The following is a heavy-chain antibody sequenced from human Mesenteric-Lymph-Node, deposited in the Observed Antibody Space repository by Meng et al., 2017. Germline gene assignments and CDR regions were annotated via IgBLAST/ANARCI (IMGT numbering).Heavy chain of an antibody. CDR2: IYPGDSHA. J-gene: IGHJ4*02. V-gene: IGHV5-51*01. CDR3: ARGYSGSYHTPNDY. Sequence: GESLKISCKGSGYTFNRFWIAWVRQRPGKGLEWMGIIYPGDSHARYSPSFQGQVTISADESITTAYLQWSSLKASDAAIYYCARGYSGSYHTPNDYWGQGTLVTVSS. CDR1: GYTFNRFW. D-gene: IGHD1-26*01.